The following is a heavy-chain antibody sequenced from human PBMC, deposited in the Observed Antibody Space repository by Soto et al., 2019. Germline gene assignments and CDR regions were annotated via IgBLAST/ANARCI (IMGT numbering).Heavy chain of an antibody. CDR1: GFSLSDYW. Sequence: HPGGSLRLSCAASGFSLSDYWMHWVRQVPGKGLLWVSRISVDGRDTTYADSVKGRFTISRDNAKNTLYLQMDSLRAEDTAVYYCVRAPEQRPIDHWGHGSLVTDSS. J-gene: IGHJ4*01. V-gene: IGHV3-74*03. CDR3: VRAPEQRPIDH. CDR2: ISVDGRDT. D-gene: IGHD6-19*01.